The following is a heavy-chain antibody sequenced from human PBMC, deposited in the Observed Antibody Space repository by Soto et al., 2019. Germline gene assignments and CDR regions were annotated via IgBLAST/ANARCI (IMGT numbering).Heavy chain of an antibody. CDR3: ARGNWNYYYGFDV. CDR2: IKPDGSEQ. J-gene: IGHJ6*02. D-gene: IGHD1-20*01. CDR1: XXTFDKYY. V-gene: IGHV3-7*01. Sequence: EVQLVESGGGLVQPGGSLRLSCAAXXXTFDKYYMTWVRQAPGKGPEWVANIKPDGSEQYYVDSVKGRFTISRDNANNSLYLQMNSLRAEDTAVYFCARGNWNYYYGFDVWGQGTTVTVSS.